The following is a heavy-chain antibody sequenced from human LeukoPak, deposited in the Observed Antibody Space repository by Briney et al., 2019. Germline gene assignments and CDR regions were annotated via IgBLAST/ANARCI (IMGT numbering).Heavy chain of an antibody. CDR3: ARDYYDSSGYSIDY. V-gene: IGHV3-30*02. CDR2: IRYDGSNK. D-gene: IGHD3-22*01. J-gene: IGHJ4*02. Sequence: GGSLRLSCAASGFTFSNYGMHWVRQAPGKGLEWVAFIRYDGSNKYYADSVKGRFTISRDNSKNTLYLQMNSLRAEDTAVYYCARDYYDSSGYSIDYWGQGTLVTVSS. CDR1: GFTFSNYG.